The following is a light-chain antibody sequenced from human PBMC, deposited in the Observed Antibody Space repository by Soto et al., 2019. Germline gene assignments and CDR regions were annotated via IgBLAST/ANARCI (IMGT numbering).Light chain of an antibody. CDR1: SSDIGSYNR. CDR3: NSFTTSSTDV. Sequence: QSALTQPASVSGSPGQSITISCTGTSSDIGSYNRVSWHQQPPGTAPKLIIYEVNNRPSGVPDRFSGSKSGNTASLTISGLQAEDEADYYCNSFTTSSTDVFGTGTKVTVL. V-gene: IGLV2-18*02. CDR2: EVN. J-gene: IGLJ1*01.